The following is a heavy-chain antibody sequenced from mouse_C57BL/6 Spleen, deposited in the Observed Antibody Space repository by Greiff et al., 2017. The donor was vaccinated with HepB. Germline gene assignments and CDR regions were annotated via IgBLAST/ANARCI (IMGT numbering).Heavy chain of an antibody. J-gene: IGHJ2*02. CDR2: IYPGSGST. CDR3: ARWRGWTRDYFDY. Sequence: QVQLQQSGAELVKPGASVKMSCKASGYTFTSYWITWVKQRPGQGLEWIGDIYPGSGSTNYNEKFKSKATLTVDTSSSTAYMQLSSLTSEDSAVYYCARWRGWTRDYFDYWGQGTSLTVSS. V-gene: IGHV1-55*01. D-gene: IGHD1-1*02. CDR1: GYTFTSYW.